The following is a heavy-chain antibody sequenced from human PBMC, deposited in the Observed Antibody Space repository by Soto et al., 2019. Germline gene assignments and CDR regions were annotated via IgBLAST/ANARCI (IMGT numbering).Heavy chain of an antibody. Sequence: QVQLVQSGAEVRKPGASVKVSCKASGYTFINYDINWVRQATGQGLEWMGWMSPKSGYTGYAQKFQGRLTMTSDTSTSTAYMELSSLISEDTAVYYCARIQYGTGLFDPWGQGTLITVSS. J-gene: IGHJ5*02. CDR3: ARIQYGTGLFDP. CDR1: GYTFINYD. CDR2: MSPKSGYT. V-gene: IGHV1-8*01. D-gene: IGHD2-8*02.